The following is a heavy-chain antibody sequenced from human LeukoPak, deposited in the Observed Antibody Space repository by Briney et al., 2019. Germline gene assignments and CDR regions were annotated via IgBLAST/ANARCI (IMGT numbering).Heavy chain of an antibody. J-gene: IGHJ5*02. D-gene: IGHD3-10*01. V-gene: IGHV5-10-1*01. CDR1: GSSFTNYW. CDR2: IDPSDSYT. Sequence: GESLKISCKGSGSSFTNYWISWVRQLPGKGLEWMGRIDPSDSYTNYSPSFQGHVTISADKSISTAYLQWSSLKASDTAMYYCARIWFGESSNWFDPWGQGTLVTVSS. CDR3: ARIWFGESSNWFDP.